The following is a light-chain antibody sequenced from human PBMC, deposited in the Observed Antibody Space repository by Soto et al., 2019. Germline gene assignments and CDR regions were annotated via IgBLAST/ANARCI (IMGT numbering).Light chain of an antibody. CDR2: VAS. V-gene: IGKV3-15*01. CDR1: QNVGTD. CDR3: QQYNNGPPGT. Sequence: DTELTQSPATLSVSPGERATLSCRASQNVGTDLPWYQQKAGQAPRLLIYVASTRAFGVAARFSGGGSGTDFTLTIRSLQSEDFAVYHCQQYNNGPPGTFGQGTKVE. J-gene: IGKJ1*01.